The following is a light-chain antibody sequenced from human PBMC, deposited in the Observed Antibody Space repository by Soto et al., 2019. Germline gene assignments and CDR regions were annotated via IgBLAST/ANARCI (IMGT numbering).Light chain of an antibody. CDR2: EGS. J-gene: IGLJ1*01. Sequence: QSVLTQPASVSGSPGQSITISCTGTSSDVGSYNLVSWYQQHPGKAPKLMIYEGSKRHSGVSNRFSGSKSGNTASLTISGLQAEDEADYYCCSYAGSTTSFGTGTKLTVL. CDR3: CSYAGSTTS. V-gene: IGLV2-23*01. CDR1: SSDVGSYNL.